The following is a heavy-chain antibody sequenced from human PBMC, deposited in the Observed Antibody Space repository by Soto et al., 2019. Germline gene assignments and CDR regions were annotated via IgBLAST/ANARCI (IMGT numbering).Heavy chain of an antibody. CDR3: ARGSYRAARYCSSTSCYPAEYFQH. CDR2: INHSGST. J-gene: IGHJ1*01. CDR1: GGSFSGYY. D-gene: IGHD2-2*01. Sequence: SETLSLTCAVYGGSFSGYYWSWIRQPPGKGLEWIGEINHSGSTNYNPSLKSRVTISVDTSKTQFSLKLSSVTAADTAVYYCARGSYRAARYCSSTSCYPAEYFQHWGQGTRVTVSS. V-gene: IGHV4-34*01.